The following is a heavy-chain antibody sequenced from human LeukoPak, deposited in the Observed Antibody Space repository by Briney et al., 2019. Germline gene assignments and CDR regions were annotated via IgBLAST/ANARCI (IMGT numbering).Heavy chain of an antibody. D-gene: IGHD2-21*01. V-gene: IGHV4-59*12. J-gene: IGHJ4*02. CDR3: ARRRGVVVGH. CDR2: IYYSGTT. CDR1: GGSISNYY. Sequence: SETLSLTCTVSGGSISNYYWSWIRQPPGKGLECIGYIYYSGTTNYNPSLKSRVTISVDTSKNQFSLKLSSVTAADTAVYYCARRRGVVVGHWGQGTLVTVSS.